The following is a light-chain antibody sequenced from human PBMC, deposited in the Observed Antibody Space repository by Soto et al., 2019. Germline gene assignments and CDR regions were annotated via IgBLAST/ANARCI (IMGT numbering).Light chain of an antibody. V-gene: IGKV3-11*01. J-gene: IGKJ4*01. CDR2: DAS. CDR1: QSVSSY. CDR3: QQRSNWPST. Sequence: EIVLTQSPATLSLSPGERATLSCRASQSVSSYLAWYQQKPGQAPRLLIYDASSRATGIPARFSGSGSGTDFTLTITSLEPEDFAVYYCQQRSNWPSTFGGGTKVDI.